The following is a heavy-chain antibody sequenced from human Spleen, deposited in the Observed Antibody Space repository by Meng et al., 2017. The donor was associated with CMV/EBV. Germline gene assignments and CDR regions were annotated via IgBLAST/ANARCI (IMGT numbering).Heavy chain of an antibody. J-gene: IGHJ4*02. V-gene: IGHV3-30*02. CDR1: GLTFSSYG. Sequence: GGSLRLSCAASGLTFSSYGMHWVRQAPGKGLEWVAFIRYDGSNKYYADSVKGRFTISRDNSKNTLYLQMNSLRAEDTAVYYCAKDRRDGDYFDYWGQGTLVTVSS. CDR3: AKDRRDGDYFDY. D-gene: IGHD4-17*01. CDR2: IRYDGSNK.